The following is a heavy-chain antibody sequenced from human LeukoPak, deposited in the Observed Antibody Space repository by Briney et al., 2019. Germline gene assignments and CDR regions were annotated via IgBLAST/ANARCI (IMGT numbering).Heavy chain of an antibody. CDR3: ARAVMSGSYFC. CDR2: ISYSGYT. Sequence: GSLRLSCAASGFTVSRKYMSRVRQAPGKGLEWIGSISYSGYTYYNPSLKSRVTISLDTSKNQFSLKLNSVTAADTAVYYCARAVMSGSYFCWGQGALVTVSS. J-gene: IGHJ4*02. D-gene: IGHD3-10*01. CDR1: GFTVSRKY. V-gene: IGHV4-59*05.